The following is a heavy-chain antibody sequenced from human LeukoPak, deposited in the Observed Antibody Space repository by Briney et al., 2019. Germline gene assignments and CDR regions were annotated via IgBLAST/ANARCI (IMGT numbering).Heavy chain of an antibody. CDR3: AKALTTHRNYYGMDV. D-gene: IGHD1-14*01. J-gene: IGHJ6*02. CDR2: ISWNSGSI. CDR1: GFTFSSYA. Sequence: GGSLRLSCAASGFTFSSYAMHWVRQAPGKGLEWVSGISWNSGSIGYADSVKGRFTISRDNAKNSLYLQMNSLRAEDTALYYCAKALTTHRNYYGMDVWGRGTTVTVSS. V-gene: IGHV3-9*01.